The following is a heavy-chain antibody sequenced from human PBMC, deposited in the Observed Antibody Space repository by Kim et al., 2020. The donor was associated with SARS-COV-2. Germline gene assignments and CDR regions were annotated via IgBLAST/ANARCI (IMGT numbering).Heavy chain of an antibody. Sequence: SETLSLTCAVSGGSIKTGSYYWAWIRQPLGKGPEWIGTFFYSGSSHYNPSLKGRVTISVDTSNNHFSLKLTSVIAAATAIYYCAAPSYGHNIGAFHIWG. CDR3: AAPSYGHNIGAFHI. CDR1: GGSIKTGSYY. D-gene: IGHD3-10*01. V-gene: IGHV4-39*02. J-gene: IGHJ3*02. CDR2: FFYSGSS.